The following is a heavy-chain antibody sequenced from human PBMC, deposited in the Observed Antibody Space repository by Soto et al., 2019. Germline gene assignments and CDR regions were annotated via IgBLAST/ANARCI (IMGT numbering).Heavy chain of an antibody. CDR1: GFTFSSYA. Sequence: GGSLRLSCAASGFTFSSYAMSWVRQAPGKGLEWVSAISGSGGSTYYADSVKGRFTISRDNAKNSLYLQMNSLRAEDTAVYYCARDPSIVATMGSIYYYYGMDVWGQGTTVTVSS. D-gene: IGHD5-12*01. V-gene: IGHV3-23*01. CDR2: ISGSGGST. CDR3: ARDPSIVATMGSIYYYYGMDV. J-gene: IGHJ6*02.